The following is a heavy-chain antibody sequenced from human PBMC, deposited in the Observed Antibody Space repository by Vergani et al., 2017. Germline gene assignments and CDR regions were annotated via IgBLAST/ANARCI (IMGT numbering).Heavy chain of an antibody. Sequence: QVTLKESGPALVKPTQTLTLTCTFSGFSLSTSPMRVSWIRQPPGKALEWLARIDWDDDKFYSTSLKTRLTITKDTSKNQVFLRMTNMDPEDTAKYYCARIIAEDAFDIWGQGTMVTVSS. CDR1: GFSLSTSPMR. J-gene: IGHJ3*02. CDR3: ARIIAEDAFDI. CDR2: IDWDDDK. V-gene: IGHV2-70*04. D-gene: IGHD6-13*01.